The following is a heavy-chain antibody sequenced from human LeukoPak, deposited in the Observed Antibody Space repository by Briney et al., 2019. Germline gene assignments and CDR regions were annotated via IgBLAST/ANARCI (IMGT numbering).Heavy chain of an antibody. Sequence: GGSLRLSCAASGFTFSSYGMHWVRQAPGEGLEWVAFIRYDGSNKYYADSVKGRFTISRDNSKNTLYLQMNSLRAEDTAVYYCAKDHCSSTSCYKGFDYWGQGTLVTVSS. V-gene: IGHV3-30*02. CDR1: GFTFSSYG. CDR2: IRYDGSNK. D-gene: IGHD2-2*02. J-gene: IGHJ4*02. CDR3: AKDHCSSTSCYKGFDY.